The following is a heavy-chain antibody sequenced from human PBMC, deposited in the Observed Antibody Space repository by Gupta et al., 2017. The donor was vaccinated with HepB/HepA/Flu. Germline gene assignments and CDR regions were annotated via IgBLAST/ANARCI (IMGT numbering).Heavy chain of an antibody. Sequence: EVQLVESGGGLVQPGGSLRLSCAASGFTFSSYEMNWVRQAPGKGLEWVSYISSSGSTIYYADSVKGRFTISRDNAKNSLYLQMNSLRAEDTAVYYCARDPDYGDYDGYYYGMDVWGQGTTVTVSS. V-gene: IGHV3-48*03. D-gene: IGHD4-17*01. CDR3: ARDPDYGDYDGYYYGMDV. CDR2: ISSSGSTI. CDR1: GFTFSSYE. J-gene: IGHJ6*02.